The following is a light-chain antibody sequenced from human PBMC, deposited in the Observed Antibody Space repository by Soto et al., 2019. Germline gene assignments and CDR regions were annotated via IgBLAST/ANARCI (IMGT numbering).Light chain of an antibody. CDR1: QTISSW. CDR3: QQYNSYSQA. V-gene: IGKV1-5*03. J-gene: IGKJ1*01. Sequence: DIQMTQSPSTLSGSVGDRVTITCRASQTISSWLAWYQQKPGKAPKLLIYTASSLQSGVPSRFSGSGSGTEFTLTISSLQPEDFATYYCQQYNSYSQAFGQGTKVDIK. CDR2: TAS.